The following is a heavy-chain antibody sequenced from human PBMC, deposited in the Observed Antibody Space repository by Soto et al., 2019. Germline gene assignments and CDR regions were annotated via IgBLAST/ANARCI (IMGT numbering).Heavy chain of an antibody. CDR3: AGEKYSSGWYGRGLNWFDP. CDR2: TYYRSKWYN. CDR1: GDSVSSNSAA. Sequence: SQTLSLTCAISGDSVSSNSAAWNWIRQSPSRGLEWLGRTYYRSKWYNDYAVSVKSRITINPDTSKNQFSLQLTSVTPEDTAVYYCAGEKYSSGWYGRGLNWFDPWGQGTRVTVAS. J-gene: IGHJ5*02. D-gene: IGHD6-19*01. V-gene: IGHV6-1*01.